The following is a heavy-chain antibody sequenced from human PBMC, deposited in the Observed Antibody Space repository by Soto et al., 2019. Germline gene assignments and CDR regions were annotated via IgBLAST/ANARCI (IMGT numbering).Heavy chain of an antibody. Sequence: QVQLQESGPGLVKPSQTLSLTCTVSGGSISSGDYYWSWIRQPPGKGLEWIGYIYYSGSTYYNPSLKSRVTISVDTSKNQFSLKLSSVTAADTAVYYCARDHPGFGELSVNWFDPWGQGTLVTVSS. CDR2: IYYSGST. V-gene: IGHV4-30-4*01. CDR1: GGSISSGDYY. D-gene: IGHD3-10*01. J-gene: IGHJ5*02. CDR3: ARDHPGFGELSVNWFDP.